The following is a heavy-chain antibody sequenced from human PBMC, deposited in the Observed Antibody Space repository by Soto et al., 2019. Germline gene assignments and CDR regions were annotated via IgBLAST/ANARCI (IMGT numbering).Heavy chain of an antibody. Sequence: EVQLLESGGGLVQPGGSLRLSCAASGFTFSSYAMSWVRQAPGKGLEWVSAISGSGGSTYYADSVKGRFTISRDNSKNTLYLQMNSLRAEDTAVYYCAKEDDSSGYWGPLDAFDIWGQGTMVTVSS. CDR1: GFTFSSYA. V-gene: IGHV3-23*01. D-gene: IGHD3-22*01. CDR3: AKEDDSSGYWGPLDAFDI. J-gene: IGHJ3*02. CDR2: ISGSGGST.